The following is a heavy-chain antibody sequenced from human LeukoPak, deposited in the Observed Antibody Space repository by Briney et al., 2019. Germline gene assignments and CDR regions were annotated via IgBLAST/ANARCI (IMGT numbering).Heavy chain of an antibody. J-gene: IGHJ3*02. CDR1: GYTFTSYG. Sequence: GASVKVSCKASGYTFTSYGISWVRQAPGQGLEWMGWISAYNANTNYAQKLQGRVTMTTDTSTTTAYMELRSLRSDDTAVYYCARVGELMVYAPHGPDDAFDIWGQGTTVTVSS. D-gene: IGHD2-8*01. CDR2: ISAYNANT. V-gene: IGHV1-18*01. CDR3: ARVGELMVYAPHGPDDAFDI.